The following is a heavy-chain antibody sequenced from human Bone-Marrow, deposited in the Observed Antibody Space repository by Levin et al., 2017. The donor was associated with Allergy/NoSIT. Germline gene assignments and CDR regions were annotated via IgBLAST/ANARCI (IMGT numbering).Heavy chain of an antibody. CDR1: GDSVLSGHYY. J-gene: IGHJ5*01. V-gene: IGHV4-31*03. CDR2: SYYSGTA. Sequence: SQTLSLPCTVSGDSVLSGHYYWRWIRQSPGKGLEWIGHSYYSGTAYYNPSLKSRLTISVDTSQNQFSLNLNSVTAADTAVYYCARVRNAGGRGWFDSWGQGTLVTVSS. D-gene: IGHD2-8*02. CDR3: ARVRNAGGRGWFDS.